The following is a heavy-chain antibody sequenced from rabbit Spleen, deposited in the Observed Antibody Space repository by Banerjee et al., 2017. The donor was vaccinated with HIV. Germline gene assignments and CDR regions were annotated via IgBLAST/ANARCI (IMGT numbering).Heavy chain of an antibody. Sequence: QSLEESGGDLVKPEGSLTLTCTASGFSFSSSCYMCWVRQAPGKGLEWIACISVGGTAKTAYANWAKGRFTISKTSSTTVTLQMTSLTAADTATYFCARDLISTTSYYWDLWGPGTLVTVS. V-gene: IGHV1S40*01. CDR1: GFSFSSSCY. D-gene: IGHD1-1*01. J-gene: IGHJ6*01. CDR2: ISVGGTAKT. CDR3: ARDLISTTSYYWDL.